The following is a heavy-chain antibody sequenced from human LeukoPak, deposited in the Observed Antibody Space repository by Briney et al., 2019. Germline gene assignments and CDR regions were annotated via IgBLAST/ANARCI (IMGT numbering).Heavy chain of an antibody. D-gene: IGHD4-11*01. CDR3: AKDRSTTVTTAIFDY. CDR2: IRYDGSNK. CDR1: GFTFSSYG. J-gene: IGHJ4*02. Sequence: GGSLRLSCAASGFTFSSYGMHWVRQAPGKGLEWVAFIRYDGSNKYYADSVKGRFTISRDNSKNTLYLQMNSLRAEDTAVYYCAKDRSTTVTTAIFDYWGQGTLVTVSS. V-gene: IGHV3-30*02.